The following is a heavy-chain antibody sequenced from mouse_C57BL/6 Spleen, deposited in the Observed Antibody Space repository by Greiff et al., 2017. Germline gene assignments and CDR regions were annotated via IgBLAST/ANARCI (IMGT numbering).Heavy chain of an antibody. V-gene: IGHV14-2*01. J-gene: IGHJ1*03. CDR3: ATPGSGYVNFDV. CDR2: IDPEDGET. D-gene: IGHD1-1*01. Sequence: EVKLMESGAELVKPGASVKLSCTASGFNIKDYYMHWVKQRTEQGLGWIGRIDPEDGETKYAPKFQGKATITAEKSSKTAYLQLSSLTSEDTAVYYCATPGSGYVNFDVWGKGTTVTVSS. CDR1: GFNIKDYY.